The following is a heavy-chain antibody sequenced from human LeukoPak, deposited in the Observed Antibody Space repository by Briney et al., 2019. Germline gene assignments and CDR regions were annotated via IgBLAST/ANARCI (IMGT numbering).Heavy chain of an antibody. V-gene: IGHV3-30-3*01. CDR2: ISYDGSNK. J-gene: IGHJ4*02. CDR3: AKGYTIFGVVTRRTLGY. D-gene: IGHD3-3*01. Sequence: GGSLRLSCAASGFTFSSYAMSWVRQAPGKGLEWVAVISYDGSNKYYADSVKGRFTISRDNSKNTLYLQMNSLRAEDTAVYYCAKGYTIFGVVTRRTLGYWGQGTPVTVSS. CDR1: GFTFSSYA.